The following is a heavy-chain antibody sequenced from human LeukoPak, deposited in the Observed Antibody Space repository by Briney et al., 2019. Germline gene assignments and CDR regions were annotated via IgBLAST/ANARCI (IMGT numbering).Heavy chain of an antibody. CDR1: GGSISSTNW. J-gene: IGHJ4*02. D-gene: IGHD3-3*01. Sequence: SETLSLTCAVSGGSISSTNWWSWVRQPPGKGLEWIGEIYHSGSTNYNPSLKSRVTISVDKSKNQFSLKLSSVTAADTAVYYCARAKVDSGYYIYWGQGTLVTVSS. V-gene: IGHV4-4*02. CDR3: ARAKVDSGYYIY. CDR2: IYHSGST.